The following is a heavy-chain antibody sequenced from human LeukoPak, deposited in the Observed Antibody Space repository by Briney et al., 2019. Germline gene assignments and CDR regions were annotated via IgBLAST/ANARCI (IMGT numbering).Heavy chain of an antibody. CDR3: ATFLRLGELSFNLPFGY. D-gene: IGHD3-16*02. J-gene: IGHJ4*02. CDR2: MNPNSGNT. CDR1: GYTFTSYD. V-gene: IGHV1-8*01. Sequence: EASVKVSCKASGYTFTSYDINWVRQATGQGLEWMGWMNPNSGNTGYAQKFQGRVTMTEDTSTDTAYMELSSLRSEDTAVYYCATFLRLGELSFNLPFGYWGQGTLVTVSS.